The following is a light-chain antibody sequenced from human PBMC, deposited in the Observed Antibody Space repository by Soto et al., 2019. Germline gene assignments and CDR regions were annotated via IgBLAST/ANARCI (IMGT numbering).Light chain of an antibody. CDR2: GAS. J-gene: IGKJ3*01. V-gene: IGKV3-20*01. Sequence: EIVLTQSPGTLSLSPGERATLSCRATQRVSSSYLAWYQQKPGQAPRLLIYGASSRATGIPDRFSGSGSGTDFTLTISRLEPEDLVVYYCQQYGSSPTFGPGTKVDIK. CDR1: QRVSSSY. CDR3: QQYGSSPT.